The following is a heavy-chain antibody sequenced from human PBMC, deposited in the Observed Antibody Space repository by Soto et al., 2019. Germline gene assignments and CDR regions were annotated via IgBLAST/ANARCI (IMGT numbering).Heavy chain of an antibody. J-gene: IGHJ4*02. Sequence: EVQLVESGGGLVQPGGSLRLSCAASGFTFSSYWMHWVRQAPGKGLVWVSRINSDGSSTSYADSVKGRFTISRDNAKNTVYLQMNSLRAEDTAVYYCARESNGLAIQLWLERSFDYWGQGTLVTVSS. CDR2: INSDGSST. D-gene: IGHD5-18*01. CDR1: GFTFSSYW. CDR3: ARESNGLAIQLWLERSFDY. V-gene: IGHV3-74*01.